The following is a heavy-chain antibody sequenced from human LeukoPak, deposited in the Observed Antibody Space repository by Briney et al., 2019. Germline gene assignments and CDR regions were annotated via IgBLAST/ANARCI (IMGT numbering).Heavy chain of an antibody. D-gene: IGHD3-9*01. CDR1: GFTFSNHA. V-gene: IGHV3-21*01. CDR3: ARGANYVILTGYLDY. Sequence: GGSLRLSCAASGFTFSNHAMIWVRQAPGKGLEWVSSISSSSSYLYYADSVKGRFTISRDNAKNSLYLQMNSLRAEDTAVYYCARGANYVILTGYLDYWGQGTLVTVSS. CDR2: ISSSSSYL. J-gene: IGHJ4*02.